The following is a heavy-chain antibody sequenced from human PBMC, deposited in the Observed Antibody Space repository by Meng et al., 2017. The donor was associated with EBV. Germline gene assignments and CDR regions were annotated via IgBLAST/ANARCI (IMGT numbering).Heavy chain of an antibody. CDR1: GYTFTSYG. CDR2: ISAYNGNT. J-gene: IGHJ5*02. V-gene: IGHV1-18*01. D-gene: IGHD5-12*01. CDR3: ARETSGYDFNWFAP. Sequence: QVTVGQSGAEVKKPGASVKVSCKASGYTFTSYGISWVRQATGEGLEWMGWISAYNGNTNYAQKLQGRVTMTTDTSTSTAYMELRSLRYDDTAVYYCARETSGYDFNWFAPWGQGTLVTVSS.